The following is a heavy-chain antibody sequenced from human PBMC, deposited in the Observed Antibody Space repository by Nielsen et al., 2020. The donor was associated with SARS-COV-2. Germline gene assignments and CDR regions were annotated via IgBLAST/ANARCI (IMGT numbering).Heavy chain of an antibody. CDR3: VRVRDDGYYYDTGPFDY. D-gene: IGHD3-22*01. CDR1: GFTFSSYY. CDR2: INPDGSRS. V-gene: IGHV3-74*01. Sequence: LSLTCAGSGFTFSSYYMNWVRQAPGKGLMWVSRINPDGSRSVHADSVKGRFTISRDNARDTLYLQMNSLSAEDTAVYYCVRVRDDGYYYDTGPFDYWGQGALVTVSS. J-gene: IGHJ4*02.